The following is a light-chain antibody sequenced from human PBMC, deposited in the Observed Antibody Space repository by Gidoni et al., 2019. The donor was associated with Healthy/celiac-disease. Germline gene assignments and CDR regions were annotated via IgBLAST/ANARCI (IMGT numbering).Light chain of an antibody. CDR2: KAS. V-gene: IGKV1-5*03. Sequence: DIQMTQSPSTLSASVGDRVTITCRASQSISSWLAWYQQKPGKAPKLLIYKASSLESGVPSRFSGSGSGTEFTLTISSLQPDDFATYYCQHGGSFGQGNKVEIK. CDR3: QHGGS. J-gene: IGKJ1*01. CDR1: QSISSW.